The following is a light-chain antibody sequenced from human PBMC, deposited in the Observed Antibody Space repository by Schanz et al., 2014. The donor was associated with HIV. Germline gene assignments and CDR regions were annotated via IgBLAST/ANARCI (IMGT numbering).Light chain of an antibody. J-gene: IGKJ4*01. CDR3: QHYGGSPAVT. V-gene: IGKV3-20*01. CDR2: GAS. Sequence: EVVMTQSPATLSVSPGERATLSCRASQSISSHLAWYQQKPGQAPRLLIYGASSRATGIPDRFSGSGSGTDFTLTISRLQSEDFAVYYCQHYGGSPAVTFGGGTKVEIK. CDR1: QSISSH.